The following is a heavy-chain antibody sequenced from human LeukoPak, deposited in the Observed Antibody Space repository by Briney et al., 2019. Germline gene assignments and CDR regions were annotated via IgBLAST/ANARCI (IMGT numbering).Heavy chain of an antibody. CDR3: ARHGGKNYDFWSGFYPGDAFDI. V-gene: IGHV4-38-2*01. CDR1: GYSISSGYY. J-gene: IGHJ3*02. Sequence: SETLSLTCAVSGYSISSGYYWGWIRQPPEKGLEWIGSIYHSGSTYYNPSLKSRVTISLGTSKNQFSLKLSSVTAADTAVYYCARHGGKNYDFWSGFYPGDAFDIWGQGTMVTVSS. D-gene: IGHD3-3*01. CDR2: IYHSGST.